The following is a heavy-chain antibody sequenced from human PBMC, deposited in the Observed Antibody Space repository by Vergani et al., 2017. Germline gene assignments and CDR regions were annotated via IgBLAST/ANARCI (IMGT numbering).Heavy chain of an antibody. J-gene: IGHJ4*02. D-gene: IGHD6-13*01. CDR2: TYYRSKWYN. CDR3: AREWEQQLSN. CDR1: VARVSSNISA. Sequence: QVQLQQSGPGLVKPSHTLLLTCAISVARVSSNISAWNWIRQSPSRGLEWLGRTYYRSKWYNDYAVSVKSRITINPDTSKNQFSLQLNSVTPEDTAVYYCAREWEQQLSNWGQGTLVTVSA. V-gene: IGHV6-1*01.